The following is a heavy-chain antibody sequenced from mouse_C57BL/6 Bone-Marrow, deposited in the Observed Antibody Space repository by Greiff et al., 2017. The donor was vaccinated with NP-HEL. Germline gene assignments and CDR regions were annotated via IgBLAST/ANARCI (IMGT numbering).Heavy chain of an antibody. D-gene: IGHD1-1*01. CDR1: GFTFSSYA. CDR2: ISSGGDYI. Sequence: DVQLVESGEGLVKPGGSLKLSCAASGFTFSSYAMSWVRQTPEKRLEWVAYISSGGDYIYYADTVKGRFTISRDNARNTLYLQMSSLKSEDTAMYYCTRIITTVVAEYFDVWGTGTTVTVSS. CDR3: TRIITTVVAEYFDV. V-gene: IGHV5-9-1*02. J-gene: IGHJ1*03.